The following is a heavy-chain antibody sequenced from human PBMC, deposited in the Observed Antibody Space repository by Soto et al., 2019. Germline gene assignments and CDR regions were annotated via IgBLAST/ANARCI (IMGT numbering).Heavy chain of an antibody. Sequence: EVQLLESGGGLVQPGGSLRLSCAASGFTFSSYAMSWVRQAPGKVLEWVSAISGSGGITYYADSVKGRFTISRDNSKNTLYLEMNILRAEDTAVDYCAKDRDYYGSGSQNPVYWGQGTLVTVSS. V-gene: IGHV3-23*01. D-gene: IGHD3-10*01. CDR2: ISGSGGIT. CDR1: GFTFSSYA. J-gene: IGHJ4*02. CDR3: AKDRDYYGSGSQNPVY.